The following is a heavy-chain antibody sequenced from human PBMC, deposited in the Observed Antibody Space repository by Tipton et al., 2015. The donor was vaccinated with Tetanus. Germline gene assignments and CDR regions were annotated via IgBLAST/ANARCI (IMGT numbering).Heavy chain of an antibody. CDR3: VIEATTISGGIYYYYFGTDV. J-gene: IGHJ6*02. D-gene: IGHD4-11*01. CDR2: IYYSGTT. Sequence: TLSLTCTVSGGSISDSNSYWGWIRQSPGKGLEWVGSIYYSGTTYYNPSLRSRVTISTDTPRNQFSLRLNSVTAADTAVYYCVIEATTISGGIYYYYFGTDVWGQGTTVTVSS. CDR1: GGSISDSNSY. V-gene: IGHV4-39*01.